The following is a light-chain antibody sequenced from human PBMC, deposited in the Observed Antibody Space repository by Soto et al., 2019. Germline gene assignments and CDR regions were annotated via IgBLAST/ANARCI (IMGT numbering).Light chain of an antibody. CDR2: EIS. CDR3: TSYAGYNTVI. Sequence: QSALTQPPSASGSPGQSVTISCTGTSSDVGGYNYVSWYQQHPGKAPKLMIYEISKRPSGVPDRFSGSKSGNTASLTVSGLQAEDEADYYCTSYAGYNTVIFGGGTQLTVL. CDR1: SSDVGGYNY. V-gene: IGLV2-8*01. J-gene: IGLJ2*01.